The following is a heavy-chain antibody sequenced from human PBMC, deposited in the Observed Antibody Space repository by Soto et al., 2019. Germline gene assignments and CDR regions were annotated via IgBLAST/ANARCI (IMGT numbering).Heavy chain of an antibody. D-gene: IGHD4-17*01. CDR3: ARFARYGDYGESFDS. CDR1: GFTFSDYY. V-gene: IGHV3-11*01. J-gene: IGHJ4*02. CDR2: ISHSGTTI. Sequence: QVQLVESGGGLVKPGGSLTLSCAASGFTFSDYYMSWIRQAPGKGLEWVSYISHSGTTIYYADSVKGRFTISSDNAKNSLNLQMKSLRAEDSAVYYCARFARYGDYGESFDSWGQGTLVTVSS.